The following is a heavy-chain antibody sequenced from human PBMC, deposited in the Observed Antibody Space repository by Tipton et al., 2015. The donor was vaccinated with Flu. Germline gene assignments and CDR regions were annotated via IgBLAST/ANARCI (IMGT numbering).Heavy chain of an antibody. CDR2: ISWNSGSI. Sequence: AASGFTFDDYAMHWVRQAPGKGLEWVSGISWNSGSIGYADSVKGRFTISRDNAKNSLYLQMNSLRAEDTALYYCAKVLTQRVATIISAFDIWGQGTMVTVSS. V-gene: IGHV3-9*01. J-gene: IGHJ3*02. CDR3: AKVLTQRVATIISAFDI. D-gene: IGHD5-24*01. CDR1: GFTFDDYA.